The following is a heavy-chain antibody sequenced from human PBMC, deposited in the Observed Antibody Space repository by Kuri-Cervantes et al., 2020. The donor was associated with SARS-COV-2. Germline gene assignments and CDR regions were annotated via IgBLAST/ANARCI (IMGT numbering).Heavy chain of an antibody. CDR3: AISRAGYFDY. V-gene: IGHV3-53*01. J-gene: IGHJ4*02. CDR1: GFTVSSNY. Sequence: GGSLRLSCAASGFTVSSNYMSWVRQAPGKGLEWVSVIYSGGSTYYADSVKGRFTISRDNAKNSLYLQMNSLRAEDTAVYYCAISRAGYFDYWGQGTLVTVSS. D-gene: IGHD5-24*01. CDR2: IYSGGST.